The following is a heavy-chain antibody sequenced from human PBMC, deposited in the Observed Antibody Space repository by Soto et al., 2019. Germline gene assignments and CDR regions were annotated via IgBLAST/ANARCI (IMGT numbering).Heavy chain of an antibody. CDR1: EFTFSNYA. Sequence: GGSLRLSCAASEFTFSNYAMSWVRQAPGKGLEWVSVITGSGGGTYFVDSVKGRFTISRDNSKNTVYLQMNSLRAEDTAVYYCAKRPLTAAGFDCWGQGTLVTVSS. CDR2: ITGSGGGT. CDR3: AKRPLTAAGFDC. V-gene: IGHV3-23*01. J-gene: IGHJ4*02. D-gene: IGHD6-13*01.